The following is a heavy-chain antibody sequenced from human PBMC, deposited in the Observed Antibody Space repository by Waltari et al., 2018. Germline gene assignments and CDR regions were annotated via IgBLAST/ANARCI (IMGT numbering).Heavy chain of an antibody. CDR1: GFTFSSYG. Sequence: QVQLVESGGGVVQPGRSVRRSCAASGFTFSSYGMHWVRQAPGKGLEWVAVIWYDGSNKNYAYSVKGRFPISRDNSKNPLYLQMNSLRAEDTAVYYCAKGIVATIGTLDYWGQGTLVTVSS. D-gene: IGHD5-12*01. J-gene: IGHJ4*02. V-gene: IGHV3-33*06. CDR2: IWYDGSNK. CDR3: AKGIVATIGTLDY.